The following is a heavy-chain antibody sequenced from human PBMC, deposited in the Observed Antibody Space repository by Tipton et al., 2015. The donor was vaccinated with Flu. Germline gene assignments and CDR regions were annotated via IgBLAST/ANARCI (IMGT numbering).Heavy chain of an antibody. CDR2: IYYSGST. Sequence: SSYYWAWIRQPPGRGLEWIGFIYYSGSTNYNPSLQSRVTISVDTSKNQFSLKLSSVTAADTAVYYCARERHFVDSGYSEFRGFFDHWGQGTLVTVSS. CDR1: SSYY. J-gene: IGHJ4*02. D-gene: IGHD3-22*01. V-gene: IGHV4-59*12. CDR3: ARERHFVDSGYSEFRGFFDH.